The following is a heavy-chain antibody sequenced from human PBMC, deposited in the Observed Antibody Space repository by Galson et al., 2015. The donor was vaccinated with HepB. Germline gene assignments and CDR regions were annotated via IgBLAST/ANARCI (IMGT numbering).Heavy chain of an antibody. V-gene: IGHV3-33*01. Sequence: SLRLSCAASGFTFSSYGMHWVRQAPGKGLEWVAVIWYDGSNKYYADSVKGRFTISRDNSKNTLYLQMNSLRAEDTAVYYCARDRVFGVVIMEGFDYWGQGTLVTVSS. D-gene: IGHD3-3*01. CDR3: ARDRVFGVVIMEGFDY. CDR2: IWYDGSNK. J-gene: IGHJ4*02. CDR1: GFTFSSYG.